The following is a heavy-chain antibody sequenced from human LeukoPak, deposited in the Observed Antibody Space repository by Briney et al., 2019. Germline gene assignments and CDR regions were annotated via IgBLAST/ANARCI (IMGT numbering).Heavy chain of an antibody. D-gene: IGHD2-2*01. CDR3: AREGYCSSTSCLVGDTRTAGAWGYYYYMDV. Sequence: ASVKVSCKASGGTFSSYAISWVRQAPGRGLEWMGGIIPIFGTANYAQTFQGRVTITADESTSTAYMELSSLRSEDTAVYYCAREGYCSSTSCLVGDTRTAGAWGYYYYMDVWGKGTTVTVSS. V-gene: IGHV1-69*13. CDR2: IIPIFGTA. CDR1: GGTFSSYA. J-gene: IGHJ6*03.